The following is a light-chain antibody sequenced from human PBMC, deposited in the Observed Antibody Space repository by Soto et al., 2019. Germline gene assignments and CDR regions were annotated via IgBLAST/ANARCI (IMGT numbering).Light chain of an antibody. V-gene: IGKV1-39*01. CDR1: QTISTY. CDR3: QQSLGIPYT. J-gene: IGKJ2*01. CDR2: AAS. Sequence: DIQMTQSPSALSASVGDRVTITCRAGQTISTYLNWYQQKPGKAPKLLIYAASTLQSGVPSRFSGSGSGTDFTLTISSLQPEDFATYDCQQSLGIPYTFGQGTRLEIK.